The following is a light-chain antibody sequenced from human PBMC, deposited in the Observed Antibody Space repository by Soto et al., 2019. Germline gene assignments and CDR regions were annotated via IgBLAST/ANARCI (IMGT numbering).Light chain of an antibody. CDR3: QQYNTWPRT. Sequence: EIVMTQSPATLSVSPGERATLSCRASQSVSNNLAWYQQKPCQAPRLLIYGASTRATGIPARFSGSGSGTEFTLTVSSLQSEDFAVYYCQQYNTWPRTFGQGTKVEIK. J-gene: IGKJ1*01. CDR1: QSVSNN. CDR2: GAS. V-gene: IGKV3-15*01.